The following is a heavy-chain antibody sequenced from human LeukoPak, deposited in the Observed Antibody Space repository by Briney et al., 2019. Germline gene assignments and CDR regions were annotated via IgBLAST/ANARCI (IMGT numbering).Heavy chain of an antibody. CDR1: GYSISSGYY. CDR3: ARIPYDFWSGYYSYHFDY. D-gene: IGHD3-3*01. V-gene: IGHV4-38-2*01. J-gene: IGHJ4*02. CDR2: IYHSGST. Sequence: SETLSLTCAVSGYSISSGYYWGWIRQPPGKGLEWIGGIYHSGSTYYNPSLKSRVTISVDTSKNQFSLKLSSVTAADTAVYYCARIPYDFWSGYYSYHFDYWGQGTLVTVSS.